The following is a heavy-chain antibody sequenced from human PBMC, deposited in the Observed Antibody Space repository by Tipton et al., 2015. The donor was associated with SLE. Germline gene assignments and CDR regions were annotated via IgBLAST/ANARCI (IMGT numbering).Heavy chain of an antibody. CDR1: GGSISSYY. CDR2: IYYSGST. V-gene: IGHV4-31*03. Sequence: TLSLTCTVSGGSISSYYWSWIRQHPGKGLEWIGYIYYSGSTYYNPSLKSRVIISVDTSKIQFSLNLTSVTAADTAVYYCARGTDAFDIWGQGTMVTVS. CDR3: ARGTDAFDI. J-gene: IGHJ3*02.